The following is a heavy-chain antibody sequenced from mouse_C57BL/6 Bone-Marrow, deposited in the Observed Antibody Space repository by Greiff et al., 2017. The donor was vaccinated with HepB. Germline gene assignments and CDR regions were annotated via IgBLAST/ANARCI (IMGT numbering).Heavy chain of an antibody. CDR2: IDPSDSYT. V-gene: IGHV1-50*01. Sequence: VQLQQPGAELVKPGASVKLSCKASGYTFTSYWMQWVKQRPGQGLEWIGEIDPSDSYTNYNQKFKGKATLTVDTSSSTAYMQLSSLTSEDSAVYYCARYWADYFDYWGQGTTLTVSS. J-gene: IGHJ2*01. CDR1: GYTFTSYW. CDR3: ARYWADYFDY.